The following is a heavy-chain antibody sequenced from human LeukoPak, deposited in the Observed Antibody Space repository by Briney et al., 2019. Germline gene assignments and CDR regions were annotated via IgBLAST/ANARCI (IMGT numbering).Heavy chain of an antibody. CDR1: GFTFDDYA. CDR2: ISWNSGSI. CDR3: AKDLRIEYSSSCDP. V-gene: IGHV3-9*01. J-gene: IGHJ5*02. Sequence: GGSLRLSCAASGFTFDDYAMHWVRQAPGKGLEWVSGISWNSGSIGYADSVKGRFTISRDNSKNTLYLQMNSLRAEDTAVYYCAKDLRIEYSSSCDPWGQGTLVTVSS. D-gene: IGHD6-6*01.